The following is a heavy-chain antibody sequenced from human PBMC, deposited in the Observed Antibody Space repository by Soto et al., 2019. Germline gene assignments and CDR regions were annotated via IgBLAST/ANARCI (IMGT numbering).Heavy chain of an antibody. CDR3: ARGPYDYVWGSDPPHFDY. Sequence: QVQLVESGGGLVKPGGSLRLSCAASGFTFSDYYMSWIRQAPGKGLEWVSYISSSGSTIYYADSVKGRFTISRDNAXXSXHLQMNSLRAEDTAVYYCARGPYDYVWGSDPPHFDYWGQGTLVTVSS. D-gene: IGHD3-16*02. V-gene: IGHV3-11*01. J-gene: IGHJ4*02. CDR2: ISSSGSTI. CDR1: GFTFSDYY.